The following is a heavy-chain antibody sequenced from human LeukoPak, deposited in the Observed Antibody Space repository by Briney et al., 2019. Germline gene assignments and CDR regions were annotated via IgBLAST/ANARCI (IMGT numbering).Heavy chain of an antibody. CDR1: AGSISSSDYY. V-gene: IGHV4-39*02. J-gene: IGHJ6*03. CDR3: SRLTHSYYSDTSGYYPYYYMDV. D-gene: IGHD3-22*01. Sequence: SETLSLTCTVSAGSISSSDYYWGWIRQSPGKGLEWIGRISYSGNTYYNPSLKSRVTISVDTSKNHFSLRLSAVTAADTAVYFCSRLTHSYYSDTSGYYPYYYMDVWGEGTTVTVSS. CDR2: ISYSGNT.